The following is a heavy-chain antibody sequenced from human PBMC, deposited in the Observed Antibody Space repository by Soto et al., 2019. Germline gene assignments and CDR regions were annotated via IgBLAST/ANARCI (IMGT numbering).Heavy chain of an antibody. D-gene: IGHD5-12*01. J-gene: IGHJ3*02. CDR1: GCSISSYY. Sequence: SDTLSLTRTVSGCSISSYYWSWIRQPPGKGLEWIGYIYYSGSTNYNPSLKSRVTISVDTSKNQFSLKLSSVTAADAAVYYCARGIKGLPPSAFDIWGQGTRVTVSS. V-gene: IGHV4-59*01. CDR3: ARGIKGLPPSAFDI. CDR2: IYYSGST.